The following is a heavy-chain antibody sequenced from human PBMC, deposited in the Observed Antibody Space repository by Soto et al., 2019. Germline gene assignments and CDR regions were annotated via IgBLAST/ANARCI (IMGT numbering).Heavy chain of an antibody. CDR3: ARGYCSSTSCKGYYYYYYMDV. V-gene: IGHV5-51*01. CDR2: IYPGDSES. D-gene: IGHD2-2*01. J-gene: IGHJ6*03. Sequence: GEALKISCKGSGYSFTSYWSGWVRQMPGKGLEWMGIIYPGDSESRYSPSFQGQVTISADKSISTAYLQWSSLKASDTAMYYCARGYCSSTSCKGYYYYYYMDVWGKGTTVTVSS. CDR1: GYSFTSYW.